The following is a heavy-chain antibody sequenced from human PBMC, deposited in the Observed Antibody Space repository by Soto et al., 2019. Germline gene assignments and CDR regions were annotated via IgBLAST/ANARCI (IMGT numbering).Heavy chain of an antibody. Sequence: SETLSLTCTVSGGSFSSCSYFYTCIRQPPGKGLEWIGYIYYRGSTSYTPSLKSRVTMSVDTSKSQFSLKLTSVTAADTAVYYCARGEDAFFYYGLDVWGQGITVTVSS. CDR2: IYYRGST. J-gene: IGHJ6*02. CDR3: ARGEDAFFYYGLDV. CDR1: GGSFSSCSYF. V-gene: IGHV4-61*01.